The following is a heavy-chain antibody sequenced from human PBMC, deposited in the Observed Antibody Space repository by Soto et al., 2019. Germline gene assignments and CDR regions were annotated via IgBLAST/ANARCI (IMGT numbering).Heavy chain of an antibody. Sequence: QVQLVESGGGLVKPGGSLRLSCVASGFTFSDYYMSWFRQAPGKGLAWVSYISSGGSVIYSADSMKGRFTISRDNAKNSLYLQVNSLRAEDTAVYYCAREPRDDYMISGGFDYWGQGTLVTVSS. J-gene: IGHJ4*02. CDR2: ISSGGSVI. CDR3: AREPRDDYMISGGFDY. D-gene: IGHD4-4*01. V-gene: IGHV3-11*01. CDR1: GFTFSDYY.